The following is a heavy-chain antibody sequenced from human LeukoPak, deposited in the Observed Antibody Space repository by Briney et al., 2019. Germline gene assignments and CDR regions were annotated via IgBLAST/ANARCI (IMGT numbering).Heavy chain of an antibody. CDR1: GGAFSSYA. Sequence: ASVKVSCKASGGAFSSYAISWVRQAPGQGLEWMGGIIPIFGTANYAQKFQGRVTITADESTSTAYMELSSLRSEDTAVYYCARAEQQLGAYYFDYWGQGTLVTVSS. CDR2: IIPIFGTA. J-gene: IGHJ4*02. CDR3: ARAEQQLGAYYFDY. V-gene: IGHV1-69*13. D-gene: IGHD6-13*01.